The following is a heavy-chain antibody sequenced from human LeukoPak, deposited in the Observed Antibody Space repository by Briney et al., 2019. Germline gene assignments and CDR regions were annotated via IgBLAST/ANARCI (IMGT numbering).Heavy chain of an antibody. D-gene: IGHD3-10*01. CDR3: GRGGGGSYLEYSFDY. Sequence: SETLSLTCTVSGAPITRRYWSWIRQPPGKGLEWIGYINYSGNTNYNPSLNSRVTISVDTSKNQFSLKLSSVTAADTAVYYCGRGGGGSYLEYSFDYWGQGTLVTVSS. CDR1: GAPITRRY. CDR2: INYSGNT. J-gene: IGHJ4*02. V-gene: IGHV4-59*11.